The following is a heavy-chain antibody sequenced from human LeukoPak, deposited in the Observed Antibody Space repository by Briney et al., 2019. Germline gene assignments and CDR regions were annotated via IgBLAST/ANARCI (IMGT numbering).Heavy chain of an antibody. D-gene: IGHD3-16*01. Sequence: GESMRLSCAASGFTVSSNYMSWVRQAPGKGLEWVSVIFSGGSTDYADSVKGRFTISRDNSKNTLYLQMNSLRAEDTAVYYCARDFRLTLDYWGQGTLGT. V-gene: IGHV3-66*01. J-gene: IGHJ4*02. CDR2: IFSGGST. CDR3: ARDFRLTLDY. CDR1: GFTVSSNY.